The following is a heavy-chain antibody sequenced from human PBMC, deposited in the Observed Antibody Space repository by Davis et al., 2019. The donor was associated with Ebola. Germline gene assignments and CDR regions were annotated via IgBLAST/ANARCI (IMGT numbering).Heavy chain of an antibody. CDR3: ARLGCSSASCYFPPDYYYYMDV. Sequence: GESLKISCAASGFTFSSYSMNWVRQAPGKGLEWVSSISSSSSYIYYADSVKGRFTISRDNAKNSLYLQMNSLRSDDTAVYYCARLGCSSASCYFPPDYYYYMDVWGKGTTVTVSS. V-gene: IGHV3-21*04. J-gene: IGHJ6*03. D-gene: IGHD2-2*01. CDR1: GFTFSSYS. CDR2: ISSSSSYI.